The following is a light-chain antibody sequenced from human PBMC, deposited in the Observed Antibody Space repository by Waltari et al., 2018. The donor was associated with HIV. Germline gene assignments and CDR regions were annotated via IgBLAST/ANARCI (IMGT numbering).Light chain of an antibody. V-gene: IGKV1-5*03. CDR2: KAS. CDR3: QQYNSDFYT. J-gene: IGKJ2*01. Sequence: IQMTQSPSILSASVADRVTIPCRASQNVDSWLAWYQQRPGRAPKLLIYKASTLEYGVPARFTGSGSGTNFTLTINSLHPDDFATYYCQQYNSDFYTFGLGTRLDLK. CDR1: QNVDSW.